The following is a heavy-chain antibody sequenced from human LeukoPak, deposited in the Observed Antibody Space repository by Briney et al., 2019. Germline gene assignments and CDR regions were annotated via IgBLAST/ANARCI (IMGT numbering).Heavy chain of an antibody. Sequence: GGSLRLSCAASGFTFSSYAMSWVRQAPGKGLEWVSAICGSGGNTYYADSVKGRFTISRDNSKNTLYLQMNSLRAVDTAVYYCAKSGLLVPTTISLDYWGQGTLVTVSS. V-gene: IGHV3-23*01. J-gene: IGHJ4*02. CDR1: GFTFSSYA. CDR3: AKSGLLVPTTISLDY. D-gene: IGHD2-2*01. CDR2: ICGSGGNT.